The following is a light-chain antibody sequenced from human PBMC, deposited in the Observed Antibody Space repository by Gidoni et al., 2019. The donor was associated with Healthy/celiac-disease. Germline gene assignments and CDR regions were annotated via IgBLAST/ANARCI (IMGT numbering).Light chain of an antibody. V-gene: IGKV3-15*01. J-gene: IGKJ1*01. CDR1: QSVSSN. Sequence: EIVTTQSPATLSVSPGERATLSCRASQSVSSNLAWYQQKPGQAPRPLIYGASTRATGIPARFSGSGSGTEFTLTISSLQSEDFAVYYCQQYNNWPTWTFGQGTKVEIK. CDR3: QQYNNWPTWT. CDR2: GAS.